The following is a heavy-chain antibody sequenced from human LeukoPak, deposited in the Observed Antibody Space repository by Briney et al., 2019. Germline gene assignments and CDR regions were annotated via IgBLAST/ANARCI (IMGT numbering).Heavy chain of an antibody. CDR3: ARDPHNSGSGRYFDL. Sequence: PGGSLRLSCAASGFTVRTNYMSWVRQAPGKGLEWVSVVYSGGTISYADSVKGRFTISRDHSKNTLYLQMNSLRAEDTAVYYCARDPHNSGSGRYFDLWGRGTLVTVSS. D-gene: IGHD3-10*01. V-gene: IGHV3-66*01. CDR2: VYSGGTI. CDR1: GFTVRTNY. J-gene: IGHJ2*01.